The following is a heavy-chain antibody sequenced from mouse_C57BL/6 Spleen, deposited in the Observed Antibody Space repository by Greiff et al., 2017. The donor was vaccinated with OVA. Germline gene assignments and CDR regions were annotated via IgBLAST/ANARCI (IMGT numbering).Heavy chain of an antibody. D-gene: IGHD1-1*01. CDR1: GYTFTSSW. V-gene: IGHV1-55*01. J-gene: IGHJ4*01. Sequence: VQLQQPGAELVKPGASVKMSCKASGYTFTSSWITWVKQRPGQGLEWIGDIYPGSGSTNYNEKFKSKATLTVETSSSTAYMQLSSLTSEDSAVYYCARVYGSSHYYAMDYWGQGTSVTVSS. CDR2: IYPGSGST. CDR3: ARVYGSSHYYAMDY.